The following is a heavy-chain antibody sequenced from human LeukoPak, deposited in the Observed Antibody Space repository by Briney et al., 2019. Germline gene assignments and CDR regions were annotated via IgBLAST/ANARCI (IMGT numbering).Heavy chain of an antibody. J-gene: IGHJ4*02. D-gene: IGHD1-14*01. V-gene: IGHV3-74*01. CDR2: INGDGSST. Sequence: GGSLRLSCATSGFTFSNSWMHWVRQAPGKGLVWVSRINGDGSSTSYADSVKGRFTISRDNAKNTLYLEMSSLRAEVTAMYYCTRDYRGIPGGQGTLVTVSS. CDR3: TRDYRGIP. CDR1: GFTFSNSW.